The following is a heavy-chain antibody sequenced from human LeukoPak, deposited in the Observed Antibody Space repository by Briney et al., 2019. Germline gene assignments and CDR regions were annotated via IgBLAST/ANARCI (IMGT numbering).Heavy chain of an antibody. CDR3: ARDGGSYYDNAFDI. Sequence: PSETLSLTCAVYGGSFNDNYWSWIRQPPGKGLEWIGEINHSGSTNYNPSLKSRVTISVDTSKNQFSLKLSSVTAADTAEYYCARDGGSYYDNAFDIWGQGTMVTVSS. D-gene: IGHD1-26*01. J-gene: IGHJ3*02. CDR2: INHSGST. V-gene: IGHV4-34*01. CDR1: GGSFNDNY.